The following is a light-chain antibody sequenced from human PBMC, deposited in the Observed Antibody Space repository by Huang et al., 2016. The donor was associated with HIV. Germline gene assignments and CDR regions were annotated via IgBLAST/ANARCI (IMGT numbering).Light chain of an antibody. CDR3: QQYKSWFT. Sequence: EIVMTQSPATLSVSPGKRVTLACRARQSVDDNLAWYQQKPGQAPRLLVYGASTRATGVPVRFSGSGSGTEFTLTITSLQSEDSASYYCQQYKSWFTFGQGTRLEIK. CDR2: GAS. V-gene: IGKV3-15*01. CDR1: QSVDDN. J-gene: IGKJ5*01.